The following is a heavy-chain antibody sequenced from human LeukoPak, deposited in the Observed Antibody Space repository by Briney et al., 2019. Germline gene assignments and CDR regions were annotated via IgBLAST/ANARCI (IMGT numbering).Heavy chain of an antibody. CDR2: IDISGDTT. Sequence: GGSLRLSCAASGYTLRGYAMTWVRQAPGKGLERISAIDISGDTTSYADSVKGRFTISRDNSKNTLYLQMSSLRAEDTAVYYCAREIRPNDYWGQGTLVTVSS. V-gene: IGHV3-23*01. D-gene: IGHD3-3*02. CDR1: GYTLRGYA. J-gene: IGHJ4*02. CDR3: AREIRPNDY.